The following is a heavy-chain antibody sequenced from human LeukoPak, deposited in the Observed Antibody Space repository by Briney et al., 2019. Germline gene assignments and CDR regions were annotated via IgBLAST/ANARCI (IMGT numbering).Heavy chain of an antibody. CDR2: SNPTSTSI. D-gene: IGHD3-10*01. CDR3: VRLRRNSDRSYYYYYYDS. Sequence: GGSLRLSRVASVLTFSDYSINWVRRAPRKGLEWVSSSNPTSTSIYYADAVRGRFTISRDNAKRSLYLQMDTLRAEDTAVYYCVRLRRNSDRSYYYYYYDSWGQGILVTVSS. CDR1: VLTFSDYS. J-gene: IGHJ5*01. V-gene: IGHV3-21*01.